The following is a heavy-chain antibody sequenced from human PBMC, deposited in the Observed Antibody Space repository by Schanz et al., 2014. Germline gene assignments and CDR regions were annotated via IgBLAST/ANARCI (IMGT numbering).Heavy chain of an antibody. V-gene: IGHV3-30-3*01. Sequence: VQLVESGGGLVQPGGSLRLSCGGSGFTFSKYWMSWVRQAPGKGLEWVALISNDGSIKYYADSVEGRFTISRDNSRNTLYLQMNTLRAEDTAVYYCARGTDWNLHYWGQGALVTVSS. CDR1: GFTFSKYW. J-gene: IGHJ4*02. CDR3: ARGTDWNLHY. D-gene: IGHD1-1*01. CDR2: ISNDGSIK.